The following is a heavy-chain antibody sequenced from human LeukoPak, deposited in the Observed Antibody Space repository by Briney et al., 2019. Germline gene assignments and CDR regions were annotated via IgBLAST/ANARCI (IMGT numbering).Heavy chain of an antibody. J-gene: IGHJ5*02. CDR1: GYTFTSYG. V-gene: IGHV1-18*01. Sequence: ASVKVCCKASGYTFTSYGISWVRQAPGQGLEWMGWISAYNGNTNYAQKLQGRVIMTTDTSTSTAYMELRSLRSDDTAVYYCARDGRILRYFDWSPGHWFDPWGQGTLVTVSS. D-gene: IGHD3-9*01. CDR2: ISAYNGNT. CDR3: ARDGRILRYFDWSPGHWFDP.